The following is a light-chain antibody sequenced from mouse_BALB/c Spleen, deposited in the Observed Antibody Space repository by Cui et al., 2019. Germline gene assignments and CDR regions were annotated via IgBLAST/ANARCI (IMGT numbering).Light chain of an antibody. Sequence: QIVLTQSPAPMSASPGEKVTMTCSASSSVSYMYWYQQKPRSSPKPWIYLTSNLASGVPARFSGSRSGTSYSLTISSMEAEDAATYYCQQWSSNPHTFGAGTKLELK. CDR1: SSVSY. V-gene: IGKV4-68*01. CDR3: QQWSSNPHT. J-gene: IGKJ5*01. CDR2: LTS.